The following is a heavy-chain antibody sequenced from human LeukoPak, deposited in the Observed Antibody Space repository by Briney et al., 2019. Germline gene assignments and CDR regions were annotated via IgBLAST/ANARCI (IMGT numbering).Heavy chain of an antibody. Sequence: KPSETLSLTCAVSAYSISSGYYWGWIRQPPGKGLEWIGSIYHSGSTYYNPSLKSRVTISVDTSKNQFSLKLRSVTAADTAVYYSARHPDGYSSSWYSSPWGQGTLVTVSS. J-gene: IGHJ5*02. CDR2: IYHSGST. D-gene: IGHD6-13*01. CDR1: AYSISSGYY. V-gene: IGHV4-38-2*01. CDR3: ARHPDGYSSSWYSSP.